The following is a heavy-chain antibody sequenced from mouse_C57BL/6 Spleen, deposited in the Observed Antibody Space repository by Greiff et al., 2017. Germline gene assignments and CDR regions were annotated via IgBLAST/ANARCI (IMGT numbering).Heavy chain of an antibody. V-gene: IGHV1-54*01. CDR3: ARGGSSYDYFDY. Sequence: VQLQQSGAELVRPGTSVKVSCKASGYAFTNYLIEWVKQRPGQGLEWIGVINPGSGGTNYNEKFKGKATLTADKSSSTAYMQLSSLTSEDSAVYFCARGGSSYDYFDYWGQGTTLTVSS. CDR1: GYAFTNYL. D-gene: IGHD1-1*01. CDR2: INPGSGGT. J-gene: IGHJ2*01.